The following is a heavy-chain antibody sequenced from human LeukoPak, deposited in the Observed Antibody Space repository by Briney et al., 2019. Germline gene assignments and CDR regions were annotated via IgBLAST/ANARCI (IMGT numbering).Heavy chain of an antibody. J-gene: IGHJ3*02. Sequence: SQCLSLTRAVDGGSFGGYCWSWIRQPPGGGRGWLGEIDHRVSTNYSPSLKSRVTISVDTSKNQFSLRLSSVTAADTAVYYCALYVSTYYSDTSASIRGASDIWGQGTVVTVSS. CDR1: GGSFGGYC. CDR2: IDHRVST. V-gene: IGHV4-34*01. CDR3: ALYVSTYYSDTSASIRGASDI. D-gene: IGHD3-22*01.